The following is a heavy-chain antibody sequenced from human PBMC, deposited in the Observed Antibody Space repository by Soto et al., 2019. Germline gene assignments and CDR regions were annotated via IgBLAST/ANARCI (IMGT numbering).Heavy chain of an antibody. J-gene: IGHJ6*03. Sequence: PSETLSLTCTVSGGSISSGGYYWSWIRQHPGKGLEWIGYIYYSGGTYYNPSLKSRVTISVDTSKNQFSLKLSSVTAADTAVYYCARDTAEAGTNYYYYMDVWGKGTTVTVSS. V-gene: IGHV4-31*03. CDR3: ARDTAEAGTNYYYYMDV. CDR2: IYYSGGT. CDR1: GGSISSGGYY. D-gene: IGHD6-19*01.